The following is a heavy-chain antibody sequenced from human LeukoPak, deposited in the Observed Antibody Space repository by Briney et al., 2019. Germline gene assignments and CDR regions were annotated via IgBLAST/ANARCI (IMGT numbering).Heavy chain of an antibody. CDR1: GGTFISYA. CDR3: ASHIVATKPPRLDV. D-gene: IGHD5-12*01. V-gene: IGHV1-69*06. J-gene: IGHJ6*04. CDR2: IIPIFGTA. Sequence: SVKVSCKASGGTFISYAISWVRQAPGQGLEWMGRIIPIFGTANYAQKFQGRVTITADKSTSTAYMELSSLRSEDTAVYYCASHIVATKPPRLDVWGKGTTVTVSS.